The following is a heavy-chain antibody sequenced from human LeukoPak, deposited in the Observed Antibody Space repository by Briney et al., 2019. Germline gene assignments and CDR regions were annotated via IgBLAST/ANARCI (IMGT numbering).Heavy chain of an antibody. CDR1: GFTVSSKY. CDR2: IYSDGST. CDR3: ARSGGVVTVAPFDC. D-gene: IGHD4-23*01. V-gene: IGHV3-53*01. J-gene: IGHJ4*02. Sequence: GGSLRLSCATSGFTVSSKYMSWVRQAPGKGLEWVSVIYSDGSTYYADSVKGRFTISRDNSKNTLFLQMNSLRAEDTAVYYCARSGGVVTVAPFDCWGQGSLVTVSS.